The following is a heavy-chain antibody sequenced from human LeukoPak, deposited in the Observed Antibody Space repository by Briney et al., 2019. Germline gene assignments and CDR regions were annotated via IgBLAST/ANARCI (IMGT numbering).Heavy chain of an antibody. CDR2: INWNGGST. CDR1: GFTFDDYG. D-gene: IGHD3-10*01. V-gene: IGHV3-20*04. J-gene: IGHJ6*03. Sequence: GGSLRLSCAASGFTFDDYGMSWVRQAPGKGLEWVSGINWNGGSTGYADSVKGRFTISRDNSKNTLYLQMNSLRAEDTAVYYCARGARLTMVRGVIRYYYMDVWGKGTTVTISS. CDR3: ARGARLTMVRGVIRYYYMDV.